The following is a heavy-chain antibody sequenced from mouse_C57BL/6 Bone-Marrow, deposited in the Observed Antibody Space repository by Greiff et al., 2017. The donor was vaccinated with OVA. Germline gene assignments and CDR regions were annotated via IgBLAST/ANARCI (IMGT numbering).Heavy chain of an antibody. V-gene: IGHV1-55*01. D-gene: IGHD1-1*01. Sequence: QVQLQQPGAELVKPGASVKMSCKASGYTFTSYWITWVKQRPGQGLEWIGDIYPGSGSTNYTEKFKSKATLTVDTSSSTAYMQLRSLTSEDSAVYYGATFLYEYYYAMDYWGQGTSVTVSS. CDR1: GYTFTSYW. CDR3: ATFLYEYYYAMDY. CDR2: IYPGSGST. J-gene: IGHJ4*01.